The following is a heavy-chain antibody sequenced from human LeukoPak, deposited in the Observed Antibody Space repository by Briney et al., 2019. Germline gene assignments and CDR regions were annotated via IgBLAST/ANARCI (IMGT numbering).Heavy chain of an antibody. CDR3: ARGRVGRNWFDP. D-gene: IGHD3-10*01. CDR2: INHSGST. V-gene: IGHV4-34*01. J-gene: IGHJ5*02. CDR1: GGSFSGYY. Sequence: SETLSLTCAVYGGSFSGYYWSWIRQPPGKGLEWIGEINHSGSTNYNPSLKSRVTISVDTSKNQFSLKLCSVTAADTAVYYCARGRVGRNWFDPWGQGTLVTVSS.